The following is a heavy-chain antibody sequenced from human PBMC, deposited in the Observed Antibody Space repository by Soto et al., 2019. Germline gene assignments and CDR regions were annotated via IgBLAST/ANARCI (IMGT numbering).Heavy chain of an antibody. CDR2: VNHSGEA. Sequence: SETLSLTCGVYGGSFRNYYWIWVRQPPGKGLEWIGEVNHSGEATYNPSLQSRITISLDTSNNQFSLKMTSVTAADTAMYFCTREERFPRYWFDPWGQGTQVTVSS. V-gene: IGHV4-34*01. D-gene: IGHD3-10*01. CDR1: GGSFRNYY. CDR3: TREERFPRYWFDP. J-gene: IGHJ5*02.